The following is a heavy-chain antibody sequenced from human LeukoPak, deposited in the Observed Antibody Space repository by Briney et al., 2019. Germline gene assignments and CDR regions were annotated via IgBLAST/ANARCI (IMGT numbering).Heavy chain of an antibody. CDR2: FDPEDGET. V-gene: IGHV1-24*01. CDR3: ATGSDFWSGYWAFDY. Sequence: ASVKVSCKASGYTFTSYTIHWVRQAPGQRLEWMGGFDPEDGETIYAQKFQGRVTMTEDTSTDTAYMELSSLRSEDTAVYYCATGSDFWSGYWAFDYWGQGTLVTVSS. J-gene: IGHJ4*02. D-gene: IGHD3-3*01. CDR1: GYTFTSYT.